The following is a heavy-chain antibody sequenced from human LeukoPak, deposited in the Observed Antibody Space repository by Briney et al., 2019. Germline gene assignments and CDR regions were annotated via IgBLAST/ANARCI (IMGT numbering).Heavy chain of an antibody. CDR3: ARGLAGEY. V-gene: IGHV3-66*01. J-gene: IGHJ4*02. CDR1: GFKVSNNY. Sequence: SGGSLRLSCAASGFKVSNNYMSSVRQAPGKGLEWVSDIYIGGSTYYANSTKGRFTISRDNSKNTLYHQMNGLRGEDTAVYYCARGLAGEYWGQGTLVTVSS. D-gene: IGHD6-19*01. CDR2: IYIGGST.